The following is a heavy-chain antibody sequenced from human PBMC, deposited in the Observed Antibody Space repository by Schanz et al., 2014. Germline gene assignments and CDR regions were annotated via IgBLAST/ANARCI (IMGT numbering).Heavy chain of an antibody. CDR3: AKDAENTAMITDYFDY. CDR2: IGVDGTTT. D-gene: IGHD5-18*01. CDR1: GFTFGDYA. J-gene: IGHJ4*02. Sequence: EVQLVESGGGLVQPGGSLRLSCAASGFTFGDYAMTWVRQAPGKGLEWVSVIGVDGTTTYYADAVRGRFTISRDNSKTTVYLQMNSLRAEDTAVYYCAKDAENTAMITDYFDYWGQGTLVTVSS. V-gene: IGHV3-23*04.